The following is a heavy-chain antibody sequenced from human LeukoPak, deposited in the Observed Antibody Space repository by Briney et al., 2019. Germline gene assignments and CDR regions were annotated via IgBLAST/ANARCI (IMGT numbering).Heavy chain of an antibody. Sequence: GGSLRLSCAASGFTFSNHWMTWVRQAPGKGLEWVANIKEDGSERYYVGSVKGRFTISIDNAKNSLYLQMNSLIGEDTAVYYCVRDRGGGYWGPGSLVTVSS. J-gene: IGHJ4*02. CDR1: GFTFSNHW. CDR2: IKEDGSER. CDR3: VRDRGGGY. D-gene: IGHD3-16*01. V-gene: IGHV3-7*01.